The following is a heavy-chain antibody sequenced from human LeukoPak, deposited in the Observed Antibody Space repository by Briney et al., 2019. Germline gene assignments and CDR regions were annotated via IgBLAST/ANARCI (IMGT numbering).Heavy chain of an antibody. D-gene: IGHD3-22*01. J-gene: IGHJ3*02. CDR2: MNPNSGNT. CDR1: GYTFTSYD. Sequence: GASVKVSCKASGYTFTSYDINWVRQAPGQGLEWMGWMNPNSGNTGYAQKFQGRVTMTRNTSISTAYMELSSLRSEDMAVYYCARGHYYGSSGSYAFDIWGQGTMVTVSS. V-gene: IGHV1-8*01. CDR3: ARGHYYGSSGSYAFDI.